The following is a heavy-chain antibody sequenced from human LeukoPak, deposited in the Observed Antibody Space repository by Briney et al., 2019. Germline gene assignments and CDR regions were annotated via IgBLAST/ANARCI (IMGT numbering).Heavy chain of an antibody. V-gene: IGHV3-30*03. CDR2: ISYDGSNK. Sequence: PGGSLRLSCAASGFTFSSYWMSWVRQAPGKGLEWVAVISYDGSNKYYADSVKGRFTISRDNSKNTLYLQMNSLRAEDTAVYYCATTPSSSWLWGQGTLVTVSS. CDR1: GFTFSSYW. CDR3: ATTPSSSWL. D-gene: IGHD6-13*01. J-gene: IGHJ4*02.